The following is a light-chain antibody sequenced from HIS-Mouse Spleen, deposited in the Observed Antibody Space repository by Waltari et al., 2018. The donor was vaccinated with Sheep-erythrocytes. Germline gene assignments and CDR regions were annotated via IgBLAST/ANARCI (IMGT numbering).Light chain of an antibody. CDR1: KLGDKY. Sequence: SYELTQPPSVSVSPGQTASITCSGDKLGDKYACWYQQKPGQSPVLVIYQDSKRPSGLPDRFSGSTSGNTASLTISGLQAEDEADYYCCSYAGSYNHVFATGTKVTVL. CDR2: QDS. CDR3: CSYAGSYNHV. V-gene: IGLV3-1*01. J-gene: IGLJ1*01.